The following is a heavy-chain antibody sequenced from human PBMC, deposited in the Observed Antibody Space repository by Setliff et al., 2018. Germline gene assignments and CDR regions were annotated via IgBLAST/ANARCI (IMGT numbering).Heavy chain of an antibody. D-gene: IGHD3-10*01. V-gene: IGHV4-34*10. Sequence: SETLSLTCAVYGVSFSTYYWIWIRQPPGKGLEWIGEINHSGSTNYNPSLKSRVTMSVDTSKNQLSLKVDSVTAADTAMYYCARDGDYFGSGNRLDPWGQGTLVTVSS. CDR2: INHSGST. CDR3: ARDGDYFGSGNRLDP. CDR1: GVSFSTYY. J-gene: IGHJ5*02.